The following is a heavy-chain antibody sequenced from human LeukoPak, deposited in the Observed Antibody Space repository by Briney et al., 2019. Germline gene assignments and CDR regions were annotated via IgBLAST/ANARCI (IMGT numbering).Heavy chain of an antibody. CDR3: AKAGGPPSKFRITAAGTFDP. D-gene: IGHD6-13*01. J-gene: IGHJ5*02. CDR1: GFTFSSYS. CDR2: ISSSSSYI. V-gene: IGHV3-21*01. Sequence: PGGSLRLSCAASGFTFSSYSMNWVRQAPGKGLEWVSSISSSSSYIYYADSVKGRFTISRDNAKNSLYLQMNSLRTEDTAVYYCAKAGGPPSKFRITAAGTFDPWGQGTQVTVSS.